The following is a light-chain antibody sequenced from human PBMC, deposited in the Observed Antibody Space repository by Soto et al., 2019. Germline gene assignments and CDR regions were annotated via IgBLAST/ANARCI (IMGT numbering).Light chain of an antibody. J-gene: IGKJ4*01. V-gene: IGKV1-6*02. CDR3: LQHYSYPLT. CDR2: AAS. CDR1: QGSIGG. Sequence: AIQMTQSPSSLSASVGERVTVTCRASQGSIGGLCWFHHKPWKAHKLLSYAASSLQRGVPSRVSGSGSGAEFTLTISSLQTEDFATYYGLQHYSYPLTFGGGTKV.